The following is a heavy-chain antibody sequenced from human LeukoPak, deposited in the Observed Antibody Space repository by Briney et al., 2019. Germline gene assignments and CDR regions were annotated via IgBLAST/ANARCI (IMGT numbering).Heavy chain of an antibody. D-gene: IGHD3/OR15-3a*01. Sequence: GGSLRLSCAASGFTFTSYPMNWVRQAPGKGLEWVATIASDGFMAYYADSLKGRFVISRDNSQQTIYLQLNSLRADDTAVYYCAKDLFLFFGDTRGQGTLVTVSS. CDR1: GFTFTSYP. J-gene: IGHJ5*02. CDR3: AKDLFLFFGDT. V-gene: IGHV3-23*01. CDR2: IASDGFMA.